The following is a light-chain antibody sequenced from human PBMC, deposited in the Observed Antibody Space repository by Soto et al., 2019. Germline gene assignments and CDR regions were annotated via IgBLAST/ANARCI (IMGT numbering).Light chain of an antibody. Sequence: QSVLTQPPSVSGAPGQRVTISCTGSSSNIGAGYDVHWYQQLPGTAPKLLIYGNTNRPSGVPDRFSGSKSGTPASLAITGLQAEDEADYYCQSYDSSLSGGVFGGGTKLTVL. CDR3: QSYDSSLSGGV. CDR2: GNT. V-gene: IGLV1-40*01. CDR1: SSNIGAGYD. J-gene: IGLJ2*01.